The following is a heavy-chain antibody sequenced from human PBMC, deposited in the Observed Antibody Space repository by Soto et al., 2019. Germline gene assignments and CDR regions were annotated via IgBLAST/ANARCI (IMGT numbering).Heavy chain of an antibody. J-gene: IGHJ6*02. D-gene: IGHD3-22*01. CDR1: GGTFSSYA. CDR3: ARHYYDSSDLGGRYYGMDV. CDR2: IIPIFGTA. V-gene: IGHV1-69*01. Sequence: QVQLVQSGAEVKKPGSSVKVSCKASGGTFSSYAISWVRQAPGQGLEWMGGIIPIFGTANYAQKFQGRVTITADESTSTAYMELSSLRSEDTAVYYCARHYYDSSDLGGRYYGMDVWGQGTTVTVSS.